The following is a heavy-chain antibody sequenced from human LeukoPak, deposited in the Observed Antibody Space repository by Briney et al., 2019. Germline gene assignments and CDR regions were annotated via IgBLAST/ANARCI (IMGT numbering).Heavy chain of an antibody. CDR3: AKDTIFGVVITDAFDI. CDR2: ISGSGGST. D-gene: IGHD3-3*01. CDR1: GFTFSSYA. J-gene: IGHJ3*02. Sequence: PGGSLRLSCAASGFTFSSYAMSWVRQAPGKGLEWVSAISGSGGSTYYADSVKGRFTISRDNSKNTLYLQMNSLRAEDTAVYYCAKDTIFGVVITDAFDIWGQGTMVTVSS. V-gene: IGHV3-23*01.